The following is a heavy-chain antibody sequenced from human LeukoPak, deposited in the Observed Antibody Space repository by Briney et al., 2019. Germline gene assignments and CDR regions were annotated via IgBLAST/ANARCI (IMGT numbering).Heavy chain of an antibody. D-gene: IGHD6-19*01. Sequence: TSETLSLTCAVYGGSFSGYYWSWIRQPPGKGLEWIGEINHSGSTNYNPSLKSRVTISVDTSKNQFSLKLSSVTAADTAVYYCARLAVAGINPFDYWGQGTLVTVSS. J-gene: IGHJ4*02. CDR1: GGSFSGYY. CDR3: ARLAVAGINPFDY. V-gene: IGHV4-34*01. CDR2: INHSGST.